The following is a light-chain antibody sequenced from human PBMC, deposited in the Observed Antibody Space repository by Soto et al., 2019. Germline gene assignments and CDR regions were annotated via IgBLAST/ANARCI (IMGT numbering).Light chain of an antibody. V-gene: IGKV3-20*01. CDR1: QSVSSSY. CDR3: QQYGSSLYT. Sequence: GERATLSCRASQSVSSSYLAWYQQKPGQAPRLLIYGASSRATGIPDRFSGSGSGTDFTLTISRLEPEDFAVYYCQQYGSSLYTFGQGTRLEIK. J-gene: IGKJ5*01. CDR2: GAS.